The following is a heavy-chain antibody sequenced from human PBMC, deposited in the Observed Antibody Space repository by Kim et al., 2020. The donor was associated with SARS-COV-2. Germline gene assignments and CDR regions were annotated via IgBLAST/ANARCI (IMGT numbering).Heavy chain of an antibody. CDR2: IFYSGST. Sequence: SETLSLTCTVSGGSISSGGYYWSWIRQPPGKALEWIGYIFYSGSTYSNPSLKSRVTISVDTSKNQFSLKLSSVTAADTAVYYCAREKQGWFDPSREGTLV. J-gene: IGHJ5*02. CDR3: AREKQGWFDP. V-gene: IGHV4-31*03. CDR1: GGSISSGGYY.